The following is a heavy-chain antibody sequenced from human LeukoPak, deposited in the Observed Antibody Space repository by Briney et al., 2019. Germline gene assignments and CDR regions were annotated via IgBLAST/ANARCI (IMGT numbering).Heavy chain of an antibody. V-gene: IGHV3-23*01. CDR1: GFTFSSYA. D-gene: IGHD5-12*01. CDR2: ISGSGGDT. J-gene: IGHJ4*02. Sequence: GGSLRLSCTASGFTFSSYAMSWVRQAPGKGLEWVSVISGSGGDTYYGDSVKGRFTISRDNSKNTLYLQMNSLRADDTAVYYCAKDGVATITFDCWGQGTLVTVSS. CDR3: AKDGVATITFDC.